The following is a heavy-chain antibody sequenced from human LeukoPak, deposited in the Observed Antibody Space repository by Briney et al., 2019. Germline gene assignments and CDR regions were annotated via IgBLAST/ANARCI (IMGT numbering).Heavy chain of an antibody. CDR3: ARGREKGITMVRGVRGPYYYGMDV. D-gene: IGHD3-10*01. J-gene: IGHJ6*02. Sequence: PGGSLRLSCAASGFTFSSYSMNWVRQAPGKGLEWIGEINHSGSTNYNPSLKSRVTISVDTSKNQFSLKLSSVTAADTAVYYCARGREKGITMVRGVRGPYYYGMDVWGQGTTVTVSS. V-gene: IGHV4-34*01. CDR2: INHSGST. CDR1: GFTFSSYS.